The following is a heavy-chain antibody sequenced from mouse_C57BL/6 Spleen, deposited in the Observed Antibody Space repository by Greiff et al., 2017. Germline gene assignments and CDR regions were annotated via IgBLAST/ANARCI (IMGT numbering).Heavy chain of an antibody. V-gene: IGHV5-4*03. J-gene: IGHJ2*01. CDR1: GFTFSSYA. D-gene: IGHD3-3*01. CDR3: ARRGLGSDFFFDY. Sequence: EVKLVESGGGLVKPGGSLKLSCAASGFTFSSYAMSWVRQTPEKRLEWVATISDGGSYTYYPDNVKGRFTISRDNAKNNLYLQMSHLKSEDTAMYYCARRGLGSDFFFDYWGQGTTLTVSS. CDR2: ISDGGSYT.